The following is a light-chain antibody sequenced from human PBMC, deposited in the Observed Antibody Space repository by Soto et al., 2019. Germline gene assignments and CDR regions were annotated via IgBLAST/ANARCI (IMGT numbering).Light chain of an antibody. J-gene: IGKJ5*01. Sequence: VMPHSTTTLSVSPGERSNLSLLSSQSVSSNLAWYQQKPGQAPRLLIYGASTRATGIPARFSGSGSGAEFTLTISSLQSEDFAVYYCQQYNNWPPITCGQGTRREIK. CDR3: QQYNNWPPIT. V-gene: IGKV3-15*01. CDR2: GAS. CDR1: QSVSSN.